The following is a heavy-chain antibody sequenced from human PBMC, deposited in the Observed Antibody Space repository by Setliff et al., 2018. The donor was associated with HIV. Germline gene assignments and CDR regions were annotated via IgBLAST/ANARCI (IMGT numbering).Heavy chain of an antibody. J-gene: IGHJ4*02. CDR1: GGSISSHF. Sequence: SETLSLTCTVSGGSISSHFWSWIRQPPGKGLEWIGTVSYSGSTNYSPSLKSRVTISVDTSENQFSLKLSSVTAADTAVYYCARRLGATVFYYFDYWGQGTLVTVSS. D-gene: IGHD3-16*01. CDR2: VSYSGST. CDR3: ARRLGATVFYYFDY. V-gene: IGHV4-59*11.